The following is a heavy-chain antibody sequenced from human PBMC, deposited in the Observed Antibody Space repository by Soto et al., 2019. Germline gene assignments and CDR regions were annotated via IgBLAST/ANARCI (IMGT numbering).Heavy chain of an antibody. CDR2: SYPGDSDT. CDR3: ARRQQLVLGYYYGMGV. D-gene: IGHD6-13*01. J-gene: IGHJ6*02. CDR1: GYSFTSYW. V-gene: IGHV5-51*01. Sequence: GESLKISFKGSGYSFTSYWIGWVRQMPGKGLEWMGISYPGDSDTRYSPSFQGQVTISADKSISTAYLQWSSLKASDTAMYYCARRQQLVLGYYYGMGVGCQGTTVTVSS.